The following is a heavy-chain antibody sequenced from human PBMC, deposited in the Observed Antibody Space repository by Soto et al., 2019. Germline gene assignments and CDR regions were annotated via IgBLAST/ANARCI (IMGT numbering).Heavy chain of an antibody. CDR2: IIPILGIA. J-gene: IGHJ5*02. V-gene: IGHV1-69*02. D-gene: IGHD3-22*01. Sequence: QVQLVQSGAEVKKPGSSVKVSCKASGGTFSSYTISWVRQAPGQGLEWMGRIIPILGIANYAQKFQGRVTITADKSTCTAYMELSSLRSEDTAVYYCARADSSSLTTPIGVPNWFDPWGQGTLVTVSS. CDR1: GGTFSSYT. CDR3: ARADSSSLTTPIGVPNWFDP.